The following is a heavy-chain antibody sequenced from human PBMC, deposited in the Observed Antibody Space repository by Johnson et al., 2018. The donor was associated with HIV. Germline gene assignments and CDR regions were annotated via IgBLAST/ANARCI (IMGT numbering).Heavy chain of an antibody. V-gene: IGHV3-11*04. D-gene: IGHD3-16*01. CDR1: GFRFSDHY. CDR2: ITGSGTVV. J-gene: IGHJ3*02. CDR3: ARGGSDVFDI. Sequence: QVQLVESGGGLVKPGGSLRLSCEASGFRFSDHYMSWIRQAPGKGLEWVSYITGSGTVVYYAESVKGRFTISRANAKNSLYLQMNSLRADDTAVYYCARGGSDVFDIWGRGTMVTVSS.